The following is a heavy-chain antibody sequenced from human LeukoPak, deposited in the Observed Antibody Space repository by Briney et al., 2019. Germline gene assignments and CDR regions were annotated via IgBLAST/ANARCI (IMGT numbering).Heavy chain of an antibody. CDR2: ISGSGGST. D-gene: IGHD3-22*01. V-gene: IGHV3-23*01. CDR1: GFTFSSYA. CDR3: AKGVSMIVVVINS. Sequence: TGGSLRLSCAASGFTFSSYAMSWVRQAPGKGLEWVSAISGSGGSTYYADSVKGRFTISRDNSKNTLYLQMNSLRAEDTAVYYCAKGVSMIVVVINSWGQGALVTVSS. J-gene: IGHJ4*02.